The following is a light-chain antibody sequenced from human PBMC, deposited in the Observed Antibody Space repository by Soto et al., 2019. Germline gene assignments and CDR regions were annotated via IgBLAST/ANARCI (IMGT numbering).Light chain of an antibody. CDR1: QSVSSY. CDR2: DAS. CDR3: QQRSNWPT. J-gene: IGKJ3*01. V-gene: IGKV3-11*01. Sequence: EIVLTQCPATLSLSPGERATLSCRASQSVSSYLAWYQQKPGQAPRLLIYDASNRATGIPARFSGSGSGTDFTLTISSLEPEDFAVYYCQQRSNWPTFGPGTKVDIK.